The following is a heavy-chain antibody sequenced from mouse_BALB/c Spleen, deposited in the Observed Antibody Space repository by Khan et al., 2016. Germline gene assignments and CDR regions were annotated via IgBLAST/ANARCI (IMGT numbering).Heavy chain of an antibody. J-gene: IGHJ4*01. Sequence: EVQLQESGPGLVKPSQSLSLTCTVTGYSITSDYAWNWIRQFPGNKLEWMGYISYSGSTTYNPSLTNRISITRDTSKNQCVLQLTSVTTEDTATDYCATYDYDYYAMDYWGQGTSVTVSS. V-gene: IGHV3-2*02. CDR2: ISYSGST. CDR1: GYSITSDYA. D-gene: IGHD2-4*01. CDR3: ATYDYDYYAMDY.